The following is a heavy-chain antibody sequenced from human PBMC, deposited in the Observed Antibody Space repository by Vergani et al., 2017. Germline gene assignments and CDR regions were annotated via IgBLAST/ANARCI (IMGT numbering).Heavy chain of an antibody. CDR3: VRVKGSNWNDHLYDI. D-gene: IGHD1-1*01. CDR2: IIPIFGTA. CDR1: GGTFSRYT. Sequence: QVQMVQSGSEVKKPGSSVKVSCKASGGTFSRYTITWVRQAPGQGLEWMGRIIPIFGTANYAQKFQGRVTITADESTSTAYMELSSLRSEDTAVYYCVRVKGSNWNDHLYDIWGQGTLVTVSS. J-gene: IGHJ3*02. V-gene: IGHV1-69*08.